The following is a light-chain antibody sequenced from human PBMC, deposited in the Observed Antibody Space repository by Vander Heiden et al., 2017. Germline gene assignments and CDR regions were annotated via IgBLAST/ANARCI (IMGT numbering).Light chain of an antibody. V-gene: IGLV2-14*01. CDR1: SSDVGGYKY. CDR3: SSYSSSSTRV. Sequence: QSALTQPASVSGSPGQSLTISCTGTSSDVGGYKYVSWYQQHPGKAPKLMIYDVSNRPSGVSNRFSGSKSGNTASLTISGLQAEDEAVYYCSSYSSSSTRVFGGGTKVTVL. J-gene: IGLJ3*02. CDR2: DVS.